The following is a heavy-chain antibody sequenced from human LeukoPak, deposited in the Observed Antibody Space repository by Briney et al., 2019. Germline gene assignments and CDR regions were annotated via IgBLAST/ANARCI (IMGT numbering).Heavy chain of an antibody. CDR3: AGEENYYGSGSYRY. Sequence: GGSLRLSCAASGFTFSSYSMNWVRQAPGKGLEWVSPISSSSSYIYYADSVKGRSTISRDNAKNSLYLQMNSLRAEDTAVYYCAGEENYYGSGSYRYWGQGTLVTVSS. J-gene: IGHJ4*02. D-gene: IGHD3-10*01. V-gene: IGHV3-21*01. CDR1: GFTFSSYS. CDR2: ISSSSSYI.